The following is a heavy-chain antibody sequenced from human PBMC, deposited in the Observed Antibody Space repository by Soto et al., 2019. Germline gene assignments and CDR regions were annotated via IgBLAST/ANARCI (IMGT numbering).Heavy chain of an antibody. D-gene: IGHD3-22*01. CDR2: FDPEDGET. Sequence: QVQLVQSGAEVKKPGASVKVSCKVSGYTLTELSMHWVRQAPGKGLEWMGGFDPEDGETIYAQKFQGRVTMTEDTXTHTADMELSSLRSEDTAVYYCATDLRRGLLPPLDYWGQGTLVTVSS. J-gene: IGHJ4*02. V-gene: IGHV1-24*01. CDR1: GYTLTELS. CDR3: ATDLRRGLLPPLDY.